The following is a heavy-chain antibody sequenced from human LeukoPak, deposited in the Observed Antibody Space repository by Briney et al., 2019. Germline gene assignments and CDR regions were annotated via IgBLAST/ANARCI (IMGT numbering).Heavy chain of an antibody. CDR3: VRDVMTYYYDGSDSSSHY. J-gene: IGHJ4*02. CDR2: ISGYNGNT. V-gene: IGHV1-18*01. D-gene: IGHD3-22*01. CDR1: GYTFTSYG. Sequence: ASVKVSCKASGYTFTSYGISWVRQAPGQGLEWLGWISGYNGNTNYARNLQDRVTLTTGTSTSTAYMEMRSLRSDDTAVYYCVRDVMTYYYDGSDSSSHYWGQGTLVTVSS.